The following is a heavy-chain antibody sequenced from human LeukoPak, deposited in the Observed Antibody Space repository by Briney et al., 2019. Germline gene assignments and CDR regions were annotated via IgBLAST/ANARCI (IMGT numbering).Heavy chain of an antibody. CDR3: ARVRDDYNYGAFDI. CDR2: IYHSGST. Sequence: SQTLSPTCAVSGGSISSGGYSWSWIRQPPGKGLEWIGYIYHSGSTYYNPSLKSRVTISVDRSKNQFSLKLSSVTAADTAVYYCARVRDDYNYGAFDIWGQGTMVTVSS. CDR1: GGSISSGGYS. J-gene: IGHJ3*02. V-gene: IGHV4-30-2*01. D-gene: IGHD5-24*01.